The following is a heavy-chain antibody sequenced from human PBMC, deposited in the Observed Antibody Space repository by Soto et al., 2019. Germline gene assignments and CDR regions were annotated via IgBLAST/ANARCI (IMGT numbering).Heavy chain of an antibody. D-gene: IGHD6-13*01. CDR1: GFTFSSYG. V-gene: IGHV3-30*18. CDR3: AKDGGGGQHIAAAGTYVWYYVEY. J-gene: IGHJ4*02. CDR2: ISYDGSNK. Sequence: QVQLVESGGGVVQPGRSLRLSCAASGFTFSSYGMHWVRQAPGKGLEWVAVISYDGSNKYYADSVKGRFTISRDNSKNTLYLQMNSLRAEDTAVYYCAKDGGGGQHIAAAGTYVWYYVEYWGQGTLVTVSS.